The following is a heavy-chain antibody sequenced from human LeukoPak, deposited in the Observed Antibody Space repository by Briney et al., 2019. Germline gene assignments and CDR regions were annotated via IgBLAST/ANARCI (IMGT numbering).Heavy chain of an antibody. CDR2: IHYSGKA. V-gene: IGHV4-59*01. CDR1: GGSISGYY. D-gene: IGHD3-16*01. Sequence: PSETLSLTCTVSGGSISGYYWTWIRQPPGKGLEWIGQIHYSGKADYNPSLRSRITISVDTSKNQMSLKLSSVTAADMAVYYCARFGVYYDMGVWGQGTTVTVS. CDR3: ARFGVYYDMGV. J-gene: IGHJ6*02.